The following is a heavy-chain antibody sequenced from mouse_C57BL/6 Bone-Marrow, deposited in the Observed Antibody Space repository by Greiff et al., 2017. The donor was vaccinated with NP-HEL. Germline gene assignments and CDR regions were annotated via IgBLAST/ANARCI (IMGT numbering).Heavy chain of an antibody. CDR1: GFTFKDDY. V-gene: IGHV14-4*01. D-gene: IGHD1-1*01. CDR2: IDPENGDT. Sequence: VQLQQSGAELVRPGASVKLSCTVSGFTFKDDYMHWVKQRPEQGLEWIGWIDPENGDTEYASKFQGKATITADTSSNTAYLQLSSLTSEDTAVYYCTTGGSSAYAMDYGGQGTSVTVSS. CDR3: TTGGSSAYAMDY. J-gene: IGHJ4*01.